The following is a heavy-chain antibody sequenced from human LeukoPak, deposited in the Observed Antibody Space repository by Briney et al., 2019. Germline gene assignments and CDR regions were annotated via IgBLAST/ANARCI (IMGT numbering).Heavy chain of an antibody. CDR3: ATDSGHAFYY. CDR2: IYSDGSDT. V-gene: IGHV3-74*01. D-gene: IGHD3-10*01. Sequence: GGSLRLSCAASGFTLSTAWMHWVRQAPGKGLVWVSRIYSDGSDTTYADSVKGRFTISRDNAKNTVYLQMNSLRVEDTAVYYCATDSGHAFYYWGQGTMVTVSS. J-gene: IGHJ3*01. CDR1: GFTLSTAW.